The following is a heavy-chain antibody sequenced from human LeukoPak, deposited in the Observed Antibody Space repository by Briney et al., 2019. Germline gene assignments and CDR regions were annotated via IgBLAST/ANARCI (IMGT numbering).Heavy chain of an antibody. Sequence: GSYLRLSSLASGFPFKTSAISWFRQAQALGMARHQAPSGSGGSTYYAAAVEGRFTISRDNSKNTLYLQMNRLRAEDTVVYYCAKDHSYDSSGYDKFSDCGQGTLFTVSS. D-gene: IGHD3-22*01. J-gene: IGHJ4*02. CDR2: PSGSGGST. V-gene: IGHV3-23*01. CDR3: AKDHSYDSSGYDKFSD. CDR1: GFPFKTSA.